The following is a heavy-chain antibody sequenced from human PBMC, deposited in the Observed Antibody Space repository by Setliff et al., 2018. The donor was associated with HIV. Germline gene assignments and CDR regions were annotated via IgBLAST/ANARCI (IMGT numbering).Heavy chain of an antibody. D-gene: IGHD4-17*01. J-gene: IGHJ4*02. CDR1: GFSLSTTAMR. Sequence: SGPTLVNPTQTPTLTCTFSGFSLSTTAMRVAWIRQPPGKALEWLAIIYGNDIEHYSPSLKSRLTITKDTSKNQVVLKMANMDPVDTATYYCAHRAYYGEFGFWGQGTQVTVSS. V-gene: IGHV2-5*01. CDR3: AHRAYYGEFGF. CDR2: IYGNDIE.